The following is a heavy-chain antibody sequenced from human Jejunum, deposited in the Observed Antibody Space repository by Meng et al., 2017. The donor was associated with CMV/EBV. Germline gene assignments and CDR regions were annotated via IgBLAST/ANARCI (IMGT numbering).Heavy chain of an antibody. CDR1: GFTVSKNY. J-gene: IGHJ4*02. CDR3: ARTAI. Sequence: GGSLRLADVGPGFTVSKNYRGWVRQAPGKGLEWVSVIYGVGTTHYANSVKGRFTISRDNSKNTVYLQMNSLRVDDTAVYYCARTAIRGQGTLVTVSS. CDR2: IYGVGTT. V-gene: IGHV3-53*01.